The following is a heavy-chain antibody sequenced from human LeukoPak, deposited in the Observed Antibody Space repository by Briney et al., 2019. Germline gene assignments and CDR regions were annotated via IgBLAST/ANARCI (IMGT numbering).Heavy chain of an antibody. D-gene: IGHD5-12*01. CDR1: GFTFSSYW. Sequence: GGSLRLSCAASGFTFSSYWMHWVRQAPGKGLVWVSLINSDGSSRDYADSVKGRFTISRDNAKNTLYLQMNSLRVEDTAVYYCAREDYSGYDFYDYWGQGSLVTVSS. V-gene: IGHV3-74*01. CDR2: INSDGSSR. J-gene: IGHJ4*02. CDR3: AREDYSGYDFYDY.